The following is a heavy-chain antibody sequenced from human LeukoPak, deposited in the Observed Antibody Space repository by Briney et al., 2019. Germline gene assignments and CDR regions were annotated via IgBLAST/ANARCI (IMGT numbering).Heavy chain of an antibody. Sequence: GGSLRLSCAASGFTFSTYAMSWVRQAPGKGLEWVSSISANGEGTYYADSVKGRFTISRDNSKNTLYLQMNSLRAEDTAVYYCAKFNDERVVWGQGTLVTVSS. V-gene: IGHV3-23*01. CDR2: ISANGEGT. CDR1: GFTFSTYA. D-gene: IGHD2-8*01. J-gene: IGHJ4*02. CDR3: AKFNDERVV.